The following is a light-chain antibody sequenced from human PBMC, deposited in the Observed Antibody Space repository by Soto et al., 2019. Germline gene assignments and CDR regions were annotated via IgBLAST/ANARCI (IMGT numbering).Light chain of an antibody. CDR2: EVT. Sequence: QSALTQPASVSGSPGQSITISCTGTSSDVGGYNYVSWYQQHPGKAPKLMIYEVTNRPSGVSNRFSGSKSGYTASLTISGVQAEDEADYYCSSYTSRSTWVFGGGTKLTVL. V-gene: IGLV2-14*01. J-gene: IGLJ3*02. CDR3: SSYTSRSTWV. CDR1: SSDVGGYNY.